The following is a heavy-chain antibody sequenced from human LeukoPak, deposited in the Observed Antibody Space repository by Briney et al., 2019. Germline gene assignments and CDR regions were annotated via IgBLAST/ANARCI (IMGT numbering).Heavy chain of an antibody. J-gene: IGHJ4*02. CDR3: ARGDYGDFRVFYTLFDY. CDR2: MYPGDSDT. CDR1: GYTFTNYW. D-gene: IGHD4-17*01. V-gene: IGHV5-51*01. Sequence: GESLQISCKGSGYTFTNYWIGWVRQMPGKGLEWMGIMYPGDSDTRYSPSFQGQVTISADKSISTAYLQWSSLKASDTAMYYCARGDYGDFRVFYTLFDYWGQGTLVTVSS.